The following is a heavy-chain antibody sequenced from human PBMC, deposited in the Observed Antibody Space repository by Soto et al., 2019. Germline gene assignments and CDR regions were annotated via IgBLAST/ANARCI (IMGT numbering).Heavy chain of an antibody. CDR3: ACTLYCSSTSCYRGPLRY. CDR1: GGSFSGYY. Sequence: PSETLSLTCAVYGGSFSGYYWSWIRQPPGKGLEWIGEINHSGSTNYNPSLKSRVTISVDTSKNQFSLKLSSVTAADTAVYYCACTLYCSSTSCYRGPLRYWGQGTLVTVSS. J-gene: IGHJ4*02. CDR2: INHSGST. V-gene: IGHV4-34*01. D-gene: IGHD2-2*02.